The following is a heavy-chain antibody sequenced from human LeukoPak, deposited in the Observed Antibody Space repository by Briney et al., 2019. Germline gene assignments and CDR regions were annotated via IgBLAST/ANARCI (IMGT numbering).Heavy chain of an antibody. Sequence: GGSLRLSCAASGFTFSSYAMSWVRQAPGKGLEWVSAISGSGGSTYYADSVKGRFTISRDNSKNTLYLQMNSLRAEDTAVYYCAIIIVSLVAGSYEPTRYFDYWGQGTLVTVSS. J-gene: IGHJ4*02. D-gene: IGHD6-19*01. V-gene: IGHV3-23*01. CDR2: ISGSGGST. CDR1: GFTFSSYA. CDR3: AIIIVSLVAGSYEPTRYFDY.